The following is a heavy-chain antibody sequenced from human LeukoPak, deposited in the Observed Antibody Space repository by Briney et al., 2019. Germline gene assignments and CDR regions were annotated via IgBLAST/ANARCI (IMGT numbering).Heavy chain of an antibody. CDR3: ARISSAGVH. D-gene: IGHD3-22*01. V-gene: IGHV3-53*01. CDR1: GFSVSNNY. Sequence: PGGSLRLSCAASGFSVSNNYMNWVRQALGKGLEWVSAIYSGGSTSYADSVKGRFTISRDNSKNTLYLQMNSLRAEDTAVYYCARISSAGVHWGQGTLVTVSS. CDR2: IYSGGST. J-gene: IGHJ4*02.